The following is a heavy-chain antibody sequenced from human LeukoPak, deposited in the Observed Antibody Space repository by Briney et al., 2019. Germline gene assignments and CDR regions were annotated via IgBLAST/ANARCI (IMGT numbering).Heavy chain of an antibody. CDR3: ARDSDDYGDYFWFDP. D-gene: IGHD4-17*01. Sequence: SVKVSCKASGGTFSSYAISWVRQAPGQGLEWMGGIIPIFGTANYAQKFQGRVTITADESTSTAYMELSSLRSEDAAVYYCARDSDDYGDYFWFDPWGQGTLVTVSS. J-gene: IGHJ5*02. V-gene: IGHV1-69*01. CDR1: GGTFSSYA. CDR2: IIPIFGTA.